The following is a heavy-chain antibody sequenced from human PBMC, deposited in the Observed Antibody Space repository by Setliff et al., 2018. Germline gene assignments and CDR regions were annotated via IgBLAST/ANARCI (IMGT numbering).Heavy chain of an antibody. V-gene: IGHV4-39*01. CDR1: GGSISSSSYY. D-gene: IGHD3-10*01. Sequence: PSETLSLTCTVSGGSISSSSYYWGWIRQPPGKGLEWIGGIYYSGSTYYNPSLKSRVTISVDTSKNQFSLKLSSVTAADTAVYYCALNPSWFGELFAWFDPWGQGTPVTVSS. CDR2: IYYSGST. J-gene: IGHJ5*02. CDR3: ALNPSWFGELFAWFDP.